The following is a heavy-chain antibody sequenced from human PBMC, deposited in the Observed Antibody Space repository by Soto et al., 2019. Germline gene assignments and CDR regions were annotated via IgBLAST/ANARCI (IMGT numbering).Heavy chain of an antibody. V-gene: IGHV1-69*06. Sequence: GASVKVSCKASGGTFSSYAISWVRQAPGQGLEWMGGIIPIFGTANYAQKFQGRVTITADKSTSTAYMELSSLRSEDTAVYYCARTYSSSWYWWFDPWGQGTLVTVSS. CDR3: ARTYSSSWYWWFDP. D-gene: IGHD6-13*01. CDR1: GGTFSSYA. J-gene: IGHJ5*02. CDR2: IIPIFGTA.